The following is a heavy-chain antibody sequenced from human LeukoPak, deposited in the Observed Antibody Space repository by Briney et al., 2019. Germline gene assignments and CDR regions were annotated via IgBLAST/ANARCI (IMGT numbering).Heavy chain of an antibody. CDR3: ARAGYNKEGPFDY. Sequence: NPSETLSLTCTVSGGSIFSNYWSWIRQPPGKGLEWIAYISYSGSAYYNPSLQSRVTISVDTSKNQLSLKLTSVTAADTAVYYCARAGYNKEGPFDYWGQGTLVTVSS. CDR2: ISYSGSA. D-gene: IGHD5-24*01. CDR1: GGSIFSNY. V-gene: IGHV4-59*01. J-gene: IGHJ4*02.